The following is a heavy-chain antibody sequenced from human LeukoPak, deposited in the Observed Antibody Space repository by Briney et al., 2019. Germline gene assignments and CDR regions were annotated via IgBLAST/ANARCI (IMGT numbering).Heavy chain of an antibody. V-gene: IGHV4-39*01. Sequence: SETLSLTCTVSGGSFSSTSYYWGWIRQPPGKGLEWIGSTHYSGNTYYNPSLKSRVTISVDTSNNQFSLKLTSVTAADTAVYYCAIACDYGDSYWGQGTLVTVAS. CDR1: GGSFSSTSYY. CDR3: AIACDYGDSY. J-gene: IGHJ4*02. D-gene: IGHD4-17*01. CDR2: THYSGNT.